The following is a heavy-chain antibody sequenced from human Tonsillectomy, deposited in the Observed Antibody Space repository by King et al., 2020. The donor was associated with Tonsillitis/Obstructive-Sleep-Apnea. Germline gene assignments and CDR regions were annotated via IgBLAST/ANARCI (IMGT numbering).Heavy chain of an antibody. CDR1: GFSLSTNGVG. V-gene: IGHV2-5*02. J-gene: IGHJ4*02. CDR3: AHRPSAKYFDY. CDR2: IYWDDDK. Sequence: VTLKEFGPTLVKPTQTLTLTCTFSGFSLSTNGVGVGWIRQPPGKALEWLALIYWDDDKRYSPSLKSRLTIPKDTTKNQVVLTMTNMDPVDTATYYCAHRPSAKYFDYWGQGTLVTVSS.